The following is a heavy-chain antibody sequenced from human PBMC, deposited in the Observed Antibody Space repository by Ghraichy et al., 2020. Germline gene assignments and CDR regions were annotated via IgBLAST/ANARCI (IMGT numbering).Heavy chain of an antibody. CDR3: ARGFGSRAGGSYYSYYYYYMDV. V-gene: IGHV4-34*01. CDR2: INHSGST. D-gene: IGHD1-26*01. Sequence: SETLSLTCAVYGGSFSGYYWSWIRQPPGKGLEWIGEINHSGSTNYNPSLKSRVTISVDTSKNQFSLKLSSVTAADTAVYYCARGFGSRAGGSYYSYYYYYMDVWGKGTTVTVSS. CDR1: GGSFSGYY. J-gene: IGHJ6*03.